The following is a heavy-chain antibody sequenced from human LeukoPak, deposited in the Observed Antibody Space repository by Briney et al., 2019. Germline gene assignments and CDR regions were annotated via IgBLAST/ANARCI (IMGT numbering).Heavy chain of an antibody. CDR2: MNPNSGNT. Sequence: SVKVSCNASGYTFTSYDIKWVRQATGQGLEWMGWMNPNSGNTGYAQKFQGRVTMTRNTSISTAYMEMSSVRSEDTAVYYCARGQHYDILTGYYTVWYYCGMDGWGQGTTVTVSS. CDR3: ARGQHYDILTGYYTVWYYCGMDG. J-gene: IGHJ6*02. CDR1: GYTFTSYD. V-gene: IGHV1-8*01. D-gene: IGHD3-9*01.